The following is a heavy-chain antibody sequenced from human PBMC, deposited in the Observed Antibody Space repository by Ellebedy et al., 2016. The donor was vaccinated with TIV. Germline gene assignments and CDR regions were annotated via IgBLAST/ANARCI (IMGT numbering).Heavy chain of an antibody. D-gene: IGHD1-26*01. V-gene: IGHV3-23*01. J-gene: IGHJ4*02. CDR2: ISGSGGNT. CDR3: AKDLNSGSYYSFDY. Sequence: GESLKISXAASGFTFSSYAMSWVRQAPGEGLEWVSIISGSGGNTYYADSVKGRFTISRDNSKNTLYLQMNSLRAEDTAVYYCAKDLNSGSYYSFDYWGQGTLVTVSS. CDR1: GFTFSSYA.